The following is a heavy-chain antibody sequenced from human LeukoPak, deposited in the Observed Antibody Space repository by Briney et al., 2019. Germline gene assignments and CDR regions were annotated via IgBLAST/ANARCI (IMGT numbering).Heavy chain of an antibody. CDR1: GYTFTGNY. CDR2: IFPNSGGT. CDR3: VAVTYTNYDDFDY. Sequence: ASVKVSCKASGYTFTGNYMHWVRQAPGQGLAWMGWIFPNSGGTEYALKLQGRVTMTRDTSISTAYMELSSLRSDDTAVYYCVAVTYTNYDDFDYWGQGTLVTVSS. V-gene: IGHV1-2*02. D-gene: IGHD4-11*01. J-gene: IGHJ4*02.